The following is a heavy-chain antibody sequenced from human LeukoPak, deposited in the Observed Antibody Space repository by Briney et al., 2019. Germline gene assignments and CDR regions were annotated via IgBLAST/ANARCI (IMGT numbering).Heavy chain of an antibody. D-gene: IGHD6-6*01. Sequence: GASVKVSFKASGYTFTGYYMHWVRQAPGQGLEWMGWINPNSDGTNYAQKFQGRVTMTRDTSISTAHMELSSLRPDDTAVYYCARKRTAAPLDYWGQGTLVTVSS. V-gene: IGHV1-2*02. J-gene: IGHJ4*02. CDR2: INPNSDGT. CDR1: GYTFTGYY. CDR3: ARKRTAAPLDY.